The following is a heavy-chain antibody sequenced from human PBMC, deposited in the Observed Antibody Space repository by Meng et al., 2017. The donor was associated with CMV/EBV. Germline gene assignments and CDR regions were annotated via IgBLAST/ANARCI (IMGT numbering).Heavy chain of an antibody. D-gene: IGHD6-13*01. J-gene: IGHJ4*02. CDR3: ARALEEQQLSE. CDR1: GYTFTSYY. CDR2: INPSGGST. V-gene: IGHV1-46*01. Sequence: ASAMVSCKASGYTFTSYYMHWLRQAPGQGLEWMGTINPSGGSTSYAQKFQGRVTMTRDTSTSTVYMELSSLRSEDTAVYYCARALEEQQLSEWGQGTLVTVSS.